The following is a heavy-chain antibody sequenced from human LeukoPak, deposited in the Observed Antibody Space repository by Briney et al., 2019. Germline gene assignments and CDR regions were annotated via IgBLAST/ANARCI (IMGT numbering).Heavy chain of an antibody. CDR3: AKGVYCATTTCPGYGNYYYFMDV. V-gene: IGHV1-24*01. J-gene: IGHJ6*03. CDR2: FDPKDGEA. D-gene: IGHD2-21*01. Sequence: ASVKVSCKVSGFTLSELSMHWVRQAPGKGLEWVGGFDPKDGEADYAERFRDRVILTDDRSSNTAYMDLSRLGADDTAVYYCAKGVYCATTTCPGYGNYYYFMDVWGEGTTVTV. CDR1: GFTLSELS.